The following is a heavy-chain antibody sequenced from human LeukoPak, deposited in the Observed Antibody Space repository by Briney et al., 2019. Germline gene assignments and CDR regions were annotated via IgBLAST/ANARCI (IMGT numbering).Heavy chain of an antibody. V-gene: IGHV3-30*19. CDR3: ARGGRAGPFDY. CDR1: GFTFSSYG. Sequence: GGSLRLSCAASGFTFSSYGMHWVRQAPGKGLEWVAVISYDGSNKYYADSVKGRFTISRDNSKNTLYLQMNSLRAEDTAVYYCARGGRAGPFDYWGQGTLVTVSS. D-gene: IGHD6-19*01. CDR2: ISYDGSNK. J-gene: IGHJ4*02.